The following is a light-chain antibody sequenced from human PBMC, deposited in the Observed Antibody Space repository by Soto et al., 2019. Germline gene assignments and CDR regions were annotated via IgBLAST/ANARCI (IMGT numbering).Light chain of an antibody. CDR1: QVIKND. Sequence: IQMTQSPSSLSASVGERVTITCRASQVIKNDLSWYQQRPGRDPKLLIYDASSLESGVPSRFSGSGSGTEFTLTISSLQPEDFATYYCLQHNSYPPTFGQGTTVDIK. V-gene: IGKV1-17*01. CDR3: LQHNSYPPT. J-gene: IGKJ1*01. CDR2: DAS.